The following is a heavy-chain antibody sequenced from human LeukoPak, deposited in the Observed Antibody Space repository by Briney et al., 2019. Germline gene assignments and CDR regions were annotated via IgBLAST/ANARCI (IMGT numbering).Heavy chain of an antibody. CDR3: ARGSEGSSLNWFDP. V-gene: IGHV3-21*01. CDR2: ISSSSYI. D-gene: IGHD6-6*01. J-gene: IGHJ5*02. Sequence: GGSLRLSCAASGFTFSSCSMNWVRQAPGKGLEWVSSISSSSYIYYADSVKGRFTISRDNAKNSLYLQMNGLRAEDTAVYYCARGSEGSSLNWFDPWGQGTLVTVSS. CDR1: GFTFSSCS.